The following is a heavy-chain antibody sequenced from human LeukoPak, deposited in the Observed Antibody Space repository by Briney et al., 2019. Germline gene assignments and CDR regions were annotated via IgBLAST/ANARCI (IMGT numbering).Heavy chain of an antibody. CDR1: GGTFTNYA. CDR2: IIPILDVT. CDR3: ARGGGVDILTGFQY. Sequence: SVKVSCKASGGTFTNYAINWVRQAPGQGLEWMGRIIPILDVTNYAQKFQGRVTITADQSTSTANMELSSLRSEDTAVYYCARGGGVDILTGFQYWGQGTLVTVSS. D-gene: IGHD3-9*01. J-gene: IGHJ4*02. V-gene: IGHV1-69*04.